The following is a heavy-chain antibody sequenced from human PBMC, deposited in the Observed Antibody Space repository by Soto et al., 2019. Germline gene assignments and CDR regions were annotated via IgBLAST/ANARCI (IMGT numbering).Heavy chain of an antibody. CDR3: ARGRYYDSSGYYGPDAFDI. Sequence: ASVKVSCKASGYTFTTYAMHWVRQAPGQRLEWMGWINAGNGNTKYSQNFQGRVTITRDTSASTAYMELSSLRSEDTAVYYCARGRYYDSSGYYGPDAFDIWGQGTMVTVSS. V-gene: IGHV1-3*01. CDR2: INAGNGNT. D-gene: IGHD3-22*01. CDR1: GYTFTTYA. J-gene: IGHJ3*02.